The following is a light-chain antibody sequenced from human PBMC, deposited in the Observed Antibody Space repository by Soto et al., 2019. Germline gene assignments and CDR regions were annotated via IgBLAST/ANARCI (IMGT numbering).Light chain of an antibody. CDR1: QAISIW. J-gene: IGKJ1*01. V-gene: IGKV1-12*01. CDR2: AAS. Sequence: DIQMTQSPSFVSASVGDRVTITCRASQAISIWLAWYQQKPGKAPRLLMYAASSLESGVPSRFSGSGSGTDFTLTISSLQPEDFATYYCQQADSFPQTFGQGTKVDIK. CDR3: QQADSFPQT.